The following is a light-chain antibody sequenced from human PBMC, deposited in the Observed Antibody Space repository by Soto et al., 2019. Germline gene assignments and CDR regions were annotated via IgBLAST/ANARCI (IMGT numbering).Light chain of an antibody. CDR3: QPRTHWTS. CDR1: QSIASN. V-gene: IGKV3-15*01. Sequence: EIVMTQSPATLPVSPGASATLSCRASQSIASNLAWYQQKPCQAPRLLIHSASARATGIPPRFSGSGSGQEFTHTISSLQSADFAVYYCQPRTHWTSFGHGTNLEI. J-gene: IGKJ2*01. CDR2: SAS.